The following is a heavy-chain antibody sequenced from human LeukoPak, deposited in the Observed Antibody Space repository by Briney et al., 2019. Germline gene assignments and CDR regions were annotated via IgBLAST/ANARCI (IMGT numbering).Heavy chain of an antibody. V-gene: IGHV1-69*05. J-gene: IGHJ3*02. CDR2: IIPIFGTA. Sequence: ASVKVSCKASGGTFSSYAISWVRQAPGQGLEWMGGIIPIFGTANYAQKFQGRVTITTDESTSTAYMELSSLRSEDTAVYYCARTQPLTWELHAFDIWGQGTMVTVSS. CDR3: ARTQPLTWELHAFDI. D-gene: IGHD1-26*01. CDR1: GGTFSSYA.